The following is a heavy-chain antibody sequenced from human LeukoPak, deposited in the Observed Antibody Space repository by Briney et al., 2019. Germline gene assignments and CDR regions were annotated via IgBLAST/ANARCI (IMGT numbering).Heavy chain of an antibody. CDR1: GGSISSYY. D-gene: IGHD5-18*01. CDR2: IYYTGAT. CDR3: ASAGYSYGTGYYFDY. J-gene: IGHJ4*02. V-gene: IGHV4-59*01. Sequence: PSETLSLTCTVSGGSISSYYWSWIRLPPGKGLEWIGYIYYTGATYYNPSLKRRVTISLDTSKNQFSLKLSSVTAADAAVYYCASAGYSYGTGYYFDYWGQGALVTVSS.